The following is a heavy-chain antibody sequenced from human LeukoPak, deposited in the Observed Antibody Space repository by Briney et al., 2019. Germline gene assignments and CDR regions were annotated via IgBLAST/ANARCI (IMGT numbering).Heavy chain of an antibody. CDR3: ARVDCSSTSCYAHGNWFDP. Sequence: GESLKISCKGSGYSFTSYWIGWVRQMPGKGLEWTGIIYPGDSDTRYSPSFQGQVTISADKSISTAYLQWSSLKASDTAMYYCARVDCSSTSCYAHGNWFDPWGQGTLVTVSS. D-gene: IGHD2-2*01. CDR2: IYPGDSDT. CDR1: GYSFTSYW. J-gene: IGHJ5*02. V-gene: IGHV5-51*01.